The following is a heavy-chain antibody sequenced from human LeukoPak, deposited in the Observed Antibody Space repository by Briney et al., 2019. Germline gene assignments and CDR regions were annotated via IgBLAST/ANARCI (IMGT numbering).Heavy chain of an antibody. J-gene: IGHJ4*02. CDR2: ISGSGSST. D-gene: IGHD4-17*01. CDR3: SRGRYYLDA. CDR1: GFTFNSYA. V-gene: IGHV3-23*01. Sequence: PGGSLRLSCAASGFTFNSYAMSWVRQAPGKGLEWVSGISGSGSSTYYADSVKGRFTISRDNAKNTLYLQMNSLRAEDTAVYYCSRGRYYLDAWGQGTLVTVSS.